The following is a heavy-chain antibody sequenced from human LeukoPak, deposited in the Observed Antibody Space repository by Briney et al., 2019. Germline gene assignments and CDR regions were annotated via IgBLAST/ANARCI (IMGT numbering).Heavy chain of an antibody. Sequence: GGSLRLSCAASGFTFSSYWMHWVRQVPGKGLVWVSRINSDGSSTSYADSVKGRFTTSRDNAKNTLYVQMNSLRAENTAVYYCSTGSGHAFDIWGRGTMVTVSS. CDR1: GFTFSSYW. CDR3: STGSGHAFDI. J-gene: IGHJ3*02. D-gene: IGHD3-10*01. V-gene: IGHV3-74*01. CDR2: INSDGSST.